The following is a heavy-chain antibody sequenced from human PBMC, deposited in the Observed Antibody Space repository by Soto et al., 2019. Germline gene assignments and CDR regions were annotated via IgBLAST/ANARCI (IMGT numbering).Heavy chain of an antibody. D-gene: IGHD3-3*02. CDR1: GGTFSTSA. CDR3: ARDKDRPQLGGNYYYILDV. J-gene: IGHJ6*02. Sequence: QVQLEQSGAEVKKPGSSVRVSCKASGGTFSTSAISWVRQAPGQGLEWMGGIIPIFRRPDYAQKFQGRVTATADESTSTADMEWSGLRSDDTAVYYCARDKDRPQLGGNYYYILDVWGQGTTITVSS. V-gene: IGHV1-69*12. CDR2: IIPIFRRP.